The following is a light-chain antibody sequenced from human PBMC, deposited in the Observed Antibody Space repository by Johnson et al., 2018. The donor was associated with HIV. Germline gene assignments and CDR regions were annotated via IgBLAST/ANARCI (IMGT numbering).Light chain of an antibody. Sequence: QSVLTQPPSVSAAPGQKVTISCSGSSSNIGNNYVSWYQQLPGTAPKLLIFDNNKRPSGIPDRFSGSKSGTSATLAIPGLPPGDEADYYCGTWDSSLRVGVFGTGTKVTVL. CDR2: DNN. CDR1: SSNIGNNY. V-gene: IGLV1-51*01. CDR3: GTWDSSLRVGV. J-gene: IGLJ1*01.